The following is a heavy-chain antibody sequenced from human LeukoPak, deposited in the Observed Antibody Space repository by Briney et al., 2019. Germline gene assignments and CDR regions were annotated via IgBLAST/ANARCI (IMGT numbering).Heavy chain of an antibody. CDR1: GFTFSSYA. V-gene: IGHV3-64*01. CDR3: ARQLGIAAAGTFQPYLDVGAFDI. CDR2: INSNGGST. D-gene: IGHD6-13*01. J-gene: IGHJ3*02. Sequence: GGSLRLSCVASGFTFSSYAMHWVRQTPGKGLEYVSGINSNGGSTHYATSVKGRFTISRDNSKNTLYLQMGSLRAEDMAVYYCARQLGIAAAGTFQPYLDVGAFDIWGQGTMVTVSS.